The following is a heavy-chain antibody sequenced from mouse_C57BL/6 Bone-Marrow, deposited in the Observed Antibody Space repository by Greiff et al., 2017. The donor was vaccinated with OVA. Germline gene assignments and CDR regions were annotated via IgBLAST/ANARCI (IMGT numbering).Heavy chain of an antibody. Sequence: VQLKESGPVLVKPGASVKMSCKASGYTFTDYYMNWVKQSHGKSLEWIGVINPYNGGTSYNQKFKGKATLTVDKSSSTAYMELNSLTSEDSAVYYCARGTYYGSSPYYAMDYWGQGTSVTVSS. CDR2: INPYNGGT. CDR3: ARGTYYGSSPYYAMDY. D-gene: IGHD1-1*01. J-gene: IGHJ4*01. V-gene: IGHV1-19*01. CDR1: GYTFTDYY.